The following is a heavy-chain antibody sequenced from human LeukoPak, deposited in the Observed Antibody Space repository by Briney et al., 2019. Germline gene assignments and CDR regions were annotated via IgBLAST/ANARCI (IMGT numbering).Heavy chain of an antibody. CDR3: ARDLSGVTGYTYGRGIDY. V-gene: IGHV3-7*01. Sequence: PGGSLRLSCAASGFTFSSYWMSWVRQAPGKGLGWVANIKKDGSEKYYVDSVKGRFTISRDNAKTSLYLQMNSLRAEVTAVYYCARDLSGVTGYTYGRGIDYWGQGTLVTVSS. CDR1: GFTFSSYW. CDR2: IKKDGSEK. J-gene: IGHJ4*02. D-gene: IGHD5-18*01.